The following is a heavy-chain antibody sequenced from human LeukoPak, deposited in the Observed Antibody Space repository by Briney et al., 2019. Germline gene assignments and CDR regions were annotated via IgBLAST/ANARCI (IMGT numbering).Heavy chain of an antibody. J-gene: IGHJ4*02. CDR2: ISYDGSNK. Sequence: PGRSLRLSCAASGFTFSSYAMHWVRQAPGKGLEWVAVISYDGSNKYYADSVKGRFTISRDNSKNTLYLEMNSLRAEDTAVYYCASRFPFTSWGQGTLVTVSS. V-gene: IGHV3-30*04. D-gene: IGHD2-21*01. CDR1: GFTFSSYA. CDR3: ASRFPFTS.